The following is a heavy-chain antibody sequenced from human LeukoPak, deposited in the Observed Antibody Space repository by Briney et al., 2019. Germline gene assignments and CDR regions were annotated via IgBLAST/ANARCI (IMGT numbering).Heavy chain of an antibody. D-gene: IGHD4-17*01. CDR2: INHSGST. Sequence: SETLSLTCAVYGGSFSGYYWSWIRQPPGKGLEWIGEINHSGSTNYNPSLKSRVTISVDTSKNQFSLKLSSVTAADTAVYYCASGRGQDYGDYFYFDYWGQGTLVTVSS. CDR1: GGSFSGYY. V-gene: IGHV4-34*01. J-gene: IGHJ4*02. CDR3: ASGRGQDYGDYFYFDY.